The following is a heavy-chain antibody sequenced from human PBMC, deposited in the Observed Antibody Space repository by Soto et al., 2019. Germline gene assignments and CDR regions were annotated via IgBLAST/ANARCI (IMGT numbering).Heavy chain of an antibody. J-gene: IGHJ4*02. CDR3: ARDKGSDWQNFFDY. CDR1: GYSVSSKSGA. D-gene: IGHD6-19*01. Sequence: PQTLSLTCDISGYSVSSKSGAWNWIRKSPSRGLEWLGRTYYRSVSSKSSKWLNDYAVPVKSRITISPDTSKNQFSLQLSSVTPDDTATYYCARDKGSDWQNFFDYWGQGTPVTVSS. V-gene: IGHV6-1*01. CDR2: TYYRSVSSKSSKWLN.